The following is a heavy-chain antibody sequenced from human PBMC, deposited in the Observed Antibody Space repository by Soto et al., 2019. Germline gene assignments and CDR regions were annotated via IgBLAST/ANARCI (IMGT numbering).Heavy chain of an antibody. CDR2: IIPILGIA. D-gene: IGHD3-10*01. V-gene: IGHV1-69*04. CDR1: GYTFTSYD. CDR3: ALLGSGFDY. Sequence: SVKVSCKASGYTFTSYDINWVRQATGQGLEWMGRIIPILGIANYAQKFQGRVTMTADKSTSTAYMELSSLRSEDTAVYYCALLGSGFDYWGQGTLVTVSS. J-gene: IGHJ4*02.